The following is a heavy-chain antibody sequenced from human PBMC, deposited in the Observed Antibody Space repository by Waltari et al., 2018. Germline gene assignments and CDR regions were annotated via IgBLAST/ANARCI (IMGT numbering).Heavy chain of an antibody. Sequence: EVRLVESGGGLVQPGGSLRLAWAAAGFTFRRHWLNWVRQVPGKGLVWVSRVKDDGRSISYADSVKGRFSISRDNAKNMLYLQMNSLRAEDTAVYYCARDLYHAMDVWGQGTTVIVSS. V-gene: IGHV3-74*01. CDR2: VKDDGRSI. CDR1: GFTFRRHW. CDR3: ARDLYHAMDV. J-gene: IGHJ6*02.